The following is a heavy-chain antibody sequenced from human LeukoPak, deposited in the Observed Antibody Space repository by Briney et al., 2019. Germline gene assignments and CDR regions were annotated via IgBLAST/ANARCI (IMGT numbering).Heavy chain of an antibody. CDR1: GFTFSSYS. D-gene: IGHD6-13*01. Sequence: GGSLRLSCAASGFTFSSYSMNWVRQAPGKGLEWVSSISSSSSYIYYADSVKGRFTISRDNAKNTLYLQMNSLRAEDTAVYYCARMAAAGIFPPFDPWGQGTLVTVSS. V-gene: IGHV3-21*01. J-gene: IGHJ5*02. CDR3: ARMAAAGIFPPFDP. CDR2: ISSSSSYI.